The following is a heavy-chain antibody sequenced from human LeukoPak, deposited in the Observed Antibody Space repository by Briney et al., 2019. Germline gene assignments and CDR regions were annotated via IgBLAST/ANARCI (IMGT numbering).Heavy chain of an antibody. CDR1: GFTFSSYA. Sequence: RAGGSLRLSCAASGFTFSSYAMSWVRQAPGKGLEWVSAISGSGGSTYYADSVKGRFTISRDNSKNTLYLQMNSLRAEDTAVYYCAKDSYYDFWSGYYTVQQHLRYFQHWGQGTLVTVSS. CDR2: ISGSGGST. V-gene: IGHV3-23*01. D-gene: IGHD3-3*01. J-gene: IGHJ1*01. CDR3: AKDSYYDFWSGYYTVQQHLRYFQH.